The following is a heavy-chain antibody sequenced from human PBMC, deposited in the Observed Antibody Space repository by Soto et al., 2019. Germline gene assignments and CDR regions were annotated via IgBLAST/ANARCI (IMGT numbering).Heavy chain of an antibody. J-gene: IGHJ4*02. V-gene: IGHV3-23*01. CDR2: FSASSGST. CDR3: AKGFHYFEY. Sequence: PGWSQRLSCAASRFTVSNYAMSWVRQAPGKGLEWVSTFSASSGSTYYADSLKGRFTISRDNSKNTLYLQMDSLRAEDTAVYYCAKGFHYFEYCGQGTQPTVSS. CDR1: RFTVSNYA.